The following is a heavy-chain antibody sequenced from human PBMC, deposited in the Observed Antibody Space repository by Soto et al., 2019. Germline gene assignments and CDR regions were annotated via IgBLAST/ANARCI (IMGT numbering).Heavy chain of an antibody. V-gene: IGHV5-51*01. Sequence: GESLKISCKGSGYSFTIYWIGWVRQMPGKGLEWMGIIYPGDSDTRYSPSFQGQVTISADKSISTAYLQWSSLKASDTAMYYCAIPYXILTGIPPPYYYYGMDVWGQGTTVTVSS. J-gene: IGHJ6*01. CDR1: GYSFTIYW. D-gene: IGHD3-9*01. CDR2: IYPGDSDT. CDR3: AIPYXILTGIPPPYYYYGMDV.